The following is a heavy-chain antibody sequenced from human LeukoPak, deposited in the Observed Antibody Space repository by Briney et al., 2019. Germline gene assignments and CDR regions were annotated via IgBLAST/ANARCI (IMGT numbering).Heavy chain of an antibody. CDR1: GFSVSENY. CDR2: IYRGDAT. V-gene: IGHV3-66*01. CDR3: VKETRGTTIYY. D-gene: IGHD5-24*01. Sequence: GGSLRLSCAASGFSVSENYMIGVRQAPVKGLEWVSVIYRGDATYYADSVKGRFTISRDSFENTVYLQMDSLRAEDTAVYYCVKETRGTTIYYWGQGTLVTVSS. J-gene: IGHJ4*02.